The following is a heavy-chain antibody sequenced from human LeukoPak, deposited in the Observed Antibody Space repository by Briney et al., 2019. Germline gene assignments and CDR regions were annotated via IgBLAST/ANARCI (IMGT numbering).Heavy chain of an antibody. D-gene: IGHD6-13*01. CDR1: GGTFSSYA. CDR2: IIPIFGTA. Sequence: SVKVSCKASGGTFSSYAISWVRQAPGQGLEWMGGIIPIFGTANYAQKFQGRVTITADKSTSTAYMELSSLRSEDTAVYYCARDPSAAGYYYYYMDVWGKGTTVTVSS. V-gene: IGHV1-69*06. CDR3: ARDPSAAGYYYYYMDV. J-gene: IGHJ6*03.